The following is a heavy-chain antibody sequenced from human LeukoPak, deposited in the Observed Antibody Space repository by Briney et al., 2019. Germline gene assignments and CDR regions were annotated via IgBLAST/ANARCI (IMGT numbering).Heavy chain of an antibody. Sequence: PGGSLRLSCAASGFTFSSYGMHWVRQAPGKGLEWVAVIWYDGSNKYYADSVKGRFTISRDNSKNTLYLQMNSLRAEDTAVYYCAKATVNGYFDYWGQGTLVTVSS. D-gene: IGHD2-8*01. CDR2: IWYDGSNK. V-gene: IGHV3-30*02. CDR3: AKATVNGYFDY. CDR1: GFTFSSYG. J-gene: IGHJ4*02.